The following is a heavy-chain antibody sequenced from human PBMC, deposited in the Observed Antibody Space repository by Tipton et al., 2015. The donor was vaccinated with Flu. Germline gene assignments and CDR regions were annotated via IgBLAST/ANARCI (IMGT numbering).Heavy chain of an antibody. CDR3: AKVLFGWVES. CDR1: GGSISSSSHY. V-gene: IGHV4-39*07. Sequence: TLSLTCTVSGGSISSSSHYWGWIRQAPGRGLEWVGSIYYTGYPYYNSSLKSRLAMSIDTSKNQFSLRLSSVTAADTAVYYCAKVLFGWVESWAQGTLVTVSS. J-gene: IGHJ5*01. D-gene: IGHD3-16*01. CDR2: IYYTGYP.